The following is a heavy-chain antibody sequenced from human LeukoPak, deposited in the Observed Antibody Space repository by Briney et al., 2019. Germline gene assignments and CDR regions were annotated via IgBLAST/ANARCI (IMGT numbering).Heavy chain of an antibody. V-gene: IGHV3-66*01. Sequence: PGGSLRLSCAASGFTFSNAWMSLVRQAPGKGLEWVSVIYSGGSTYYADSVKGRFTISRDNSKNTLYLQMNSLRAEDTAVYYCAREGAGSFDYWGQGTLVTVSS. D-gene: IGHD3-16*01. CDR1: GFTFSNAW. CDR3: AREGAGSFDY. CDR2: IYSGGST. J-gene: IGHJ4*02.